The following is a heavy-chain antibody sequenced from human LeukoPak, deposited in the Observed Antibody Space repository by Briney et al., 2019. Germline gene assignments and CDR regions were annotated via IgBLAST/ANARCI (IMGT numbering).Heavy chain of an antibody. CDR2: IIPILGVA. V-gene: IGHV1-69*04. J-gene: IGHJ5*02. CDR3: ARGAEKEVWFDP. Sequence: GASVKVSCKASGGTFTSHAISWVRQAPGQGLEWMGRIIPILGVANYAQKFQGRVTITADISTNTANMELSSLRSDDTAVYYCARGAEKEVWFDPWAREPWSPSPQ. CDR1: GGTFTSHA.